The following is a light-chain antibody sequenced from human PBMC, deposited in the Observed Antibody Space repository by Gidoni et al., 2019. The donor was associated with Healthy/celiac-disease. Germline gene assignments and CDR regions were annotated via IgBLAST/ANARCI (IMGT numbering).Light chain of an antibody. J-gene: IGKJ2*01. V-gene: IGKV3-20*01. CDR3: KQYGSSPLYT. CDR1: QSVSSSY. CDR2: GAS. Sequence: EIVLTQSPGTLSLSPVERATLSCRASQSVSSSYLAGYQQKPGQAPRLLIYGASSRATVIPDRFSGSGSGTDFTVTTSRLEPEDCAVYYCKQYGSSPLYTFGQXTKLEIK.